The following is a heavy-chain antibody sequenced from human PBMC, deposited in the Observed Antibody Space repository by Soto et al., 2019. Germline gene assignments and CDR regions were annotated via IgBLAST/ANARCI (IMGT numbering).Heavy chain of an antibody. V-gene: IGHV1-69*01. J-gene: IGHJ4*02. CDR2: IIPVFSTA. Sequence: QEQLVQSGAEVKKPGSSVKVSCKASGGLFSSYAISWVRQAPGQGLEWMGGIIPVFSTAYYAQKFQGRVTITADESTNTAYMELISLRSEDTAMYYCARGGSGYVWFYEFWGQGSLVTVSS. CDR1: GGLFSSYA. D-gene: IGHD3-22*01. CDR3: ARGGSGYVWFYEF.